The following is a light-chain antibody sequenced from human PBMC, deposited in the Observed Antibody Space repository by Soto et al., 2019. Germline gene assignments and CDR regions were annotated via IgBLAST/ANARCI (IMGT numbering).Light chain of an antibody. CDR1: QSISSW. CDR3: QQYETFSGT. J-gene: IGKJ1*01. Sequence: DIQMTQSPSTLSASVGDRVTITCRASQSISSWLAWYQQKPGKASKLLIYDVYSLESGVPSRFSGSGSGTEFTLTISSLQPDDFATYYCQQYETFSGTFGPGTKVDIK. V-gene: IGKV1-5*01. CDR2: DVY.